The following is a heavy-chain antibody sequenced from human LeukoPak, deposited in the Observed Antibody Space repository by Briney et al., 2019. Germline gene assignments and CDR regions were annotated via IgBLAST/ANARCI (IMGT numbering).Heavy chain of an antibody. V-gene: IGHV3-23*01. CDR1: GFTFSSYA. J-gene: IGHJ4*02. CDR3: AKNTVGATGAPDY. CDR2: ISGSGGST. Sequence: GGSLRLSCAASGFTFSSYAMSWVRQAPGKGLEWVSAISGSGGSTYYADSVKGRFTISRDNSKNTLYLQMNSLRAEDTAVYCCAKNTVGATGAPDYWGQGTLVTVSS. D-gene: IGHD1-26*01.